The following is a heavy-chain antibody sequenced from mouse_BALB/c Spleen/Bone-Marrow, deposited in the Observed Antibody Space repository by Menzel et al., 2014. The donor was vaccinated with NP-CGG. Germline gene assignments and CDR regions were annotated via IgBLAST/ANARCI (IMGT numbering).Heavy chain of an antibody. CDR1: GYTFTTYW. Sequence: GSELVRPGASVKLSCKASGYTFTTYWIHWVKQRHGQGLEWIGNIYPGSGNTNYGEKFKTKGTLTVDTPSSTAYMHLSSLTSEDAAVYYCTRGNGHYEGFAYWGQGTLVTVSA. CDR2: IYPGSGNT. J-gene: IGHJ3*01. CDR3: TRGNGHYEGFAY. D-gene: IGHD2-1*01. V-gene: IGHV1S22*01.